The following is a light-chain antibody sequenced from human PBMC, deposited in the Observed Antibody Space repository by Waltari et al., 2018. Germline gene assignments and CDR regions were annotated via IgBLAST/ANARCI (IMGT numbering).Light chain of an antibody. J-gene: IGKJ4*01. Sequence: DIQMTQSPSSVSASVGDRVTITCRASPDISTWLAWYQQKPGKAPKLLIYAASSLQSGVPSRFSGSGSGTDFALTISSLQPEDFATYYCQQANSFPTFGGGTKVEIK. CDR3: QQANSFPT. V-gene: IGKV1-12*01. CDR1: PDISTW. CDR2: AAS.